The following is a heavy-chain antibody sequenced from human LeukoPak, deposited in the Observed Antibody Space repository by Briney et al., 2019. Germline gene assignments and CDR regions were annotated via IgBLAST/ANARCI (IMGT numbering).Heavy chain of an antibody. CDR1: GYSFTTYW. Sequence: GESLKISCKGSGYSFTTYWISWVRQMPGKGLGWMGRIDPRDSYINYSPSFQGHVTISADKSISTAFLQWSSLKASDTAMYYCAKSLGAWFDPWGQGTLVTVSS. CDR3: AKSLGAWFDP. D-gene: IGHD4/OR15-4a*01. CDR2: IDPRDSYI. V-gene: IGHV5-10-1*01. J-gene: IGHJ5*02.